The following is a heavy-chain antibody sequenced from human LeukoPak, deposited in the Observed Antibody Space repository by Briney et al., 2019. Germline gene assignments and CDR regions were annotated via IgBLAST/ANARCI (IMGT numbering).Heavy chain of an antibody. V-gene: IGHV4-39*07. CDR2: IYHSGST. J-gene: IGHJ4*02. D-gene: IGHD3-16*01. Sequence: SETLSLTCTVSGGSISSSSYYWGWIRQPPGKGLEWIGYIYHSGSTYYNPSLKSRVTISVDRSKNQFSLKLSSVTAADTAVYYCARGEIMITFGGVNGFDYWGQGTLVTVSS. CDR1: GGSISSSSYY. CDR3: ARGEIMITFGGVNGFDY.